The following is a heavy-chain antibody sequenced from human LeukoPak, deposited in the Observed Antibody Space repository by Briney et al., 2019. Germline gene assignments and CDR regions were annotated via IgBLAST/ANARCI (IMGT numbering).Heavy chain of an antibody. D-gene: IGHD6-13*01. CDR2: IWYDGSNK. Sequence: GGSLRLSCAASGFTFSSYAMHWVRQAPGKGLEWVAVIWYDGSNKYYADSVKGRFTISRDNSKNTLYLQMNSLRAEDTAVYYCARAGYGSNWRDIDYWGQGTLVTVSS. V-gene: IGHV3-33*08. CDR1: GFTFSSYA. J-gene: IGHJ4*02. CDR3: ARAGYGSNWRDIDY.